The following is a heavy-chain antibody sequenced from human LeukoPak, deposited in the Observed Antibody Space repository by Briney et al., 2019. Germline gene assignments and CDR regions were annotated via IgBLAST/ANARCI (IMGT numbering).Heavy chain of an antibody. V-gene: IGHV1-24*01. D-gene: IGHD3-16*02. CDR1: GYTLTELS. J-gene: IGHJ4*02. Sequence: ASVKVSCKVSGYTLTELSMHWVRQAPGKGLEWMGGFDPEDGETIYAQKFQGRVTMTEDTSTDTAYMELRSLRSDDTAVYYCARVGITFGGVIAKIDYWGQGTLVTVSS. CDR2: FDPEDGET. CDR3: ARVGITFGGVIAKIDY.